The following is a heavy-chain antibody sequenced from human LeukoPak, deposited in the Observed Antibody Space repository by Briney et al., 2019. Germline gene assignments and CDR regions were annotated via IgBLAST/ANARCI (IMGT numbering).Heavy chain of an antibody. Sequence: SETLSLTCTVSGGSISSYYWSWIRQPPGKGLEWIGYIYYSGSTNYNPSLKSRVTISVDTSKNQFSLKLSSVTAADTAVYYCARDLGSGWLFDYWGQGTLVTVSS. CDR1: GGSISSYY. CDR2: IYYSGST. D-gene: IGHD6-19*01. V-gene: IGHV4-59*01. CDR3: ARDLGSGWLFDY. J-gene: IGHJ4*02.